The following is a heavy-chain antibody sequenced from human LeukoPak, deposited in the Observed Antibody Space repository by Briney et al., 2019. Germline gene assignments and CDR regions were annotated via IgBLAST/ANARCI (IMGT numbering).Heavy chain of an antibody. CDR2: IYYSGST. J-gene: IGHJ6*03. CDR3: AKGSFHLGYCGSYSCYRYHMDV. V-gene: IGHV4-39*07. D-gene: IGHD2-15*01. CDR1: GGSISSSSYY. Sequence: SETLSLTCTVSGGSISSSSYYWGWIRQPPGKGLEWIGSIYYSGSTYYNPSLKSRVTISVDTSKNQFSLKLSSVTAADTAVYYCAKGSFHLGYCGSYSCYRYHMDVWGKGTTVT.